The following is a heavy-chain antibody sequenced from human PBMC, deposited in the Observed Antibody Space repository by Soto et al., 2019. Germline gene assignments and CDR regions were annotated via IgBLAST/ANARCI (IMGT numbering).Heavy chain of an antibody. Sequence: ASVKVSCKASGYTFTRYGISWVRQAPGQGLEWMGWISGYNGDTNYAQKFQGRVSMTIDTSTTTAYMELRSLTSDDTAVYYCVSLVERSDIAFDIWGQGTMVTVSS. V-gene: IGHV1-18*01. CDR2: ISGYNGDT. D-gene: IGHD6-6*01. CDR3: VSLVERSDIAFDI. CDR1: GYTFTRYG. J-gene: IGHJ3*02.